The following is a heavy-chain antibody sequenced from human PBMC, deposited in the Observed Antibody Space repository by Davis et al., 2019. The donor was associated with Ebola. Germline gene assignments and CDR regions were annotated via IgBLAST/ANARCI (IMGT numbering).Heavy chain of an antibody. V-gene: IGHV4-34*01. CDR3: ARGTVVVPAAPMYYFDY. D-gene: IGHD2-2*01. J-gene: IGHJ4*02. CDR1: GGSFSGYY. Sequence: PSETLSLTCAVYGGSFSGYYWSWIRQPPGKGLEWIGEINHSGSTNYNPSLKSRVTISVDTSKNQFSLKLSSVTAADTAVYYCARGTVVVPAAPMYYFDYWGQGTLVTVSS. CDR2: INHSGST.